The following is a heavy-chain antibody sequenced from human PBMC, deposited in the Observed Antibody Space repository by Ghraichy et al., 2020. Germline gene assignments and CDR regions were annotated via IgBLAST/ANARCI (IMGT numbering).Heavy chain of an antibody. D-gene: IGHD2-15*01. V-gene: IGHV4-34*01. CDR3: ARGSLGYCSGGSCHRWFDP. J-gene: IGHJ5*02. CDR1: GGSFSGYY. CDR2: INHSGST. Sequence: SHTLSLTCAVYGGSFSGYYWSWIRQPPGKGLEWIGEINHSGSTNYNPSLKSRVTISVDTSKNQFSLKLSSVTAADTAVYYCARGSLGYCSGGSCHRWFDPWGQGNLVTVSS.